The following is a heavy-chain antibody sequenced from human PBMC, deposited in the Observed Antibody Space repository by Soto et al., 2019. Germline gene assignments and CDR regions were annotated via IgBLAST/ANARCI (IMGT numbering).Heavy chain of an antibody. Sequence: QITLKESGPTLVKPTQTLTLTCTFSGFSLSSSGVGVGWIRQPPGKALEWLALIYGDDGERDTPSLKTRLTITKDTRTLQVVLTMTTMDPADTATYYCAHREGDDCVWASYKDAFDVWGQGTMVTVSS. D-gene: IGHD3-16*01. CDR3: AHREGDDCVWASYKDAFDV. CDR1: GFSLSSSGVG. CDR2: IYGDDGE. J-gene: IGHJ3*01. V-gene: IGHV2-5*02.